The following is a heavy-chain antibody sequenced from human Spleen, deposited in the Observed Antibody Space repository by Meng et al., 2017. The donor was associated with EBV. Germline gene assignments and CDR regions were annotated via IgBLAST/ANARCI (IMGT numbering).Heavy chain of an antibody. CDR1: GYTFTRSD. J-gene: IGHJ4*02. D-gene: IGHD3-3*01. CDR3: ARDQGVASAIDY. CDR2: VKSYSGDT. V-gene: IGHV1-18*01. Sequence: QLQLLQSGAEVEEPGASVKVSCKASGYTFTRSDISWVRQAPGQGLEWVGRVKSYSGDTYYAEKFQGRVILTTDTSTSTAYMELRGLRSDDTAVYYCARDQGVASAIDYWGQGTLVTVSS.